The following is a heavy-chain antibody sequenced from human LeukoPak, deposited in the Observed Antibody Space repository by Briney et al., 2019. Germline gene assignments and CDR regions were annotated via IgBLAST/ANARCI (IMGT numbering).Heavy chain of an antibody. CDR3: AYYDSSGYKPLGAFDI. V-gene: IGHV3-30*02. CDR1: GFTFSSYG. D-gene: IGHD3-22*01. CDR2: IRYDGSNK. Sequence: GGSLRLSCAASGFTFSSYGMHWVRQAPGKGLEWVAFIRYDGSNKYYANSVKGRFTISRDNSKNTLYLQMNSLRAEDTAVYYCAYYDSSGYKPLGAFDIWGQGTKVTVSS. J-gene: IGHJ3*02.